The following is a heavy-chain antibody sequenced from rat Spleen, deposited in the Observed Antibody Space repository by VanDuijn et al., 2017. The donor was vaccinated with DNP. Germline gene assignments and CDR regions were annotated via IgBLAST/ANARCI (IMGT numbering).Heavy chain of an antibody. CDR3: AKGPNYGGDSDYFDY. D-gene: IGHD1-11*01. V-gene: IGHV4-2*01. Sequence: EVKLVESGGGLVQPGRSLKLSCAASGFNFNDYWMGWVRQSPGKGLEWIGQINKDSSTIHYIPSLKDKFTISSDSAQNTLYLQMSKLGSEDTAIYHCAKGPNYGGDSDYFDYWGQGVTVTVSS. J-gene: IGHJ2*01. CDR2: INKDSSTI. CDR1: GFNFNDYW.